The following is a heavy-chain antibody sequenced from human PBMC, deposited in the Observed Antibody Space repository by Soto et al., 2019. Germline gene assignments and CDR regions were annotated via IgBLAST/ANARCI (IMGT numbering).Heavy chain of an antibody. CDR1: GGSFSCYY. CDR3: ARGLGHMEAAHWFDP. Sequence: SETQSLTCAVYGGSFSCYYWSWIRQPPGKGLEWIGEINHSGSTNYNPSLKSRVTISVDTSKNQFSLKLSSVTAADTAVYYCARGLGHMEAAHWFDPWGQGTLVTVSS. CDR2: INHSGST. J-gene: IGHJ5*02. V-gene: IGHV4-34*01. D-gene: IGHD6-6*01.